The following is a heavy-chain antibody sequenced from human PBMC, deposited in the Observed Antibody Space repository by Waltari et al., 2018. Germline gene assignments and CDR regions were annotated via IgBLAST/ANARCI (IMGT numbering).Heavy chain of an antibody. D-gene: IGHD3-3*01. CDR1: GFTFSRYE. J-gene: IGHJ6*02. CDR2: ISSSGSTI. V-gene: IGHV3-48*03. CDR3: ARGIITIFGVVIPPYGMDV. Sequence: EVQLVESGGGLVQPGGSLRLSCAASGFTFSRYEMNWVRQAPVKVLEWFSYISSSGSTIYDADSVKGRFTISRDNAKNSLYLQMNSLRAEDTAVYYCARGIITIFGVVIPPYGMDVWGQGTTVTVSS.